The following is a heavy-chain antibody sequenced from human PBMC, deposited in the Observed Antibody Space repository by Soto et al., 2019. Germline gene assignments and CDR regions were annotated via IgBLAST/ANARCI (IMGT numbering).Heavy chain of an antibody. D-gene: IGHD6-19*01. CDR3: ASRQWLGYDY. Sequence: SETLSLTCTVSGGSVSSGSYYWSWIRQPPGKGLEWIGYIYYSGSTNYNPSLKSRVTISVDTSKNQFSLKLSSVTAADTAVYYCASRQWLGYDYWGQGTLVTVYS. V-gene: IGHV4-61*01. CDR2: IYYSGST. J-gene: IGHJ4*02. CDR1: GGSVSSGSYY.